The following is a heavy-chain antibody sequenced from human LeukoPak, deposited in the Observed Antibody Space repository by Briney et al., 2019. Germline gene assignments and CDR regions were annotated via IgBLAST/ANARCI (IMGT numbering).Heavy chain of an antibody. V-gene: IGHV4-59*01. CDR3: ARGVNSGYFDY. Sequence: SETLSLTCTVSGGSIRSYYWSWIRQPPGKGLEWIAYIYYSGSTNYNPSLKSRVTISVDTSKNQFSLKLTSVTAADTAVYYCARGVNSGYFDYCGQGTLVTVPS. D-gene: IGHD1-26*01. CDR2: IYYSGST. CDR1: GGSIRSYY. J-gene: IGHJ4*02.